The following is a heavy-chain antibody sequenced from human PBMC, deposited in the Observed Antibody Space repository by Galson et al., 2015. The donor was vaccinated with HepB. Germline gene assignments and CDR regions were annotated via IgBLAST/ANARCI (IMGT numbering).Heavy chain of an antibody. CDR2: ISSSSSYI. CDR1: GFTFSSYS. D-gene: IGHD6-19*01. J-gene: IGHJ2*01. Sequence: SLRLSCAASGFTFSSYSMNWVRQAPGKGLEWVSSISSSSSYIYYADSVKGRFTISRDNAKNSLYLQMNSLRAEDTAVYYCASTQWPSFQPVFWYFDLWGRGTLVTVSS. V-gene: IGHV3-21*01. CDR3: ASTQWPSFQPVFWYFDL.